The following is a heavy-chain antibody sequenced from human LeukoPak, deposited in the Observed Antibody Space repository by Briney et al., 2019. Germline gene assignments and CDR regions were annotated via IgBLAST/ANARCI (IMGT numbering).Heavy chain of an antibody. CDR1: GFTFSSYN. CDR2: ISSGSSTI. CDR3: VSEEMPRY. Sequence: TGGSLRLSCAASGFTFSSYNMNWVRQAPGKGLEWVSYISSGSSTIYYADSVKGRFTISRDNAKNSLYLQMSSLRAEDTAVYYCVSEEMPRYWGQGTLVTVSS. J-gene: IGHJ4*02. V-gene: IGHV3-48*01. D-gene: IGHD5-24*01.